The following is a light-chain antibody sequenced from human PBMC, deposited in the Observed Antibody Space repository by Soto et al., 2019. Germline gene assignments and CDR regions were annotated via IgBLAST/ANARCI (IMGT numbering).Light chain of an antibody. Sequence: QPVLTQSPSASASLEASVKLTCTLSSGHSSYAIAWHQQQPEKGPRYLMKLNSDGSHSKGDGIPDRFSGSSSGAERYLTISSLQSEDEADYYCQTWGTGILVFGTGTKLTVL. V-gene: IGLV4-69*01. J-gene: IGLJ1*01. CDR1: SGHSSYA. CDR2: LNSDGSH. CDR3: QTWGTGILV.